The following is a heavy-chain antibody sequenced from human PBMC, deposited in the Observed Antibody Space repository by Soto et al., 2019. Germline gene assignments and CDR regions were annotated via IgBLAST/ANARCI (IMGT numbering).Heavy chain of an antibody. D-gene: IGHD6-6*01. CDR1: GFTFSGSA. Sequence: EVQLVESGGGLVQPGGSLKLSCAASGFTFSGSAMHWVRQASGKGLEWVGRIRSKANSYATAYAASVKGRFTISRDDSKNRAYLQMNSLKTEDTAVYYCTRLFEYSSSSFDYWGQGTLVTVSS. V-gene: IGHV3-73*01. CDR3: TRLFEYSSSSFDY. CDR2: IRSKANSYAT. J-gene: IGHJ4*02.